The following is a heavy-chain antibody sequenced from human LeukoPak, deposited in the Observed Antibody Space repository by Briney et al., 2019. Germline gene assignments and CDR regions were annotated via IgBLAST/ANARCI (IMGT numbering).Heavy chain of an antibody. CDR3: AKDLSWLGLGY. CDR2: ISSSSSTYI. CDR1: GFTFSSYS. J-gene: IGHJ4*02. Sequence: GGSLRLSCVASGFTFSSYSMNWVRQAPGKGLEWVSSISSSSSTYIYYADSVKGRFTISRDNAKNSLYLQMNSLRVEDTAVYYCAKDLSWLGLGYWGQGTLVTVSS. V-gene: IGHV3-21*04. D-gene: IGHD6-19*01.